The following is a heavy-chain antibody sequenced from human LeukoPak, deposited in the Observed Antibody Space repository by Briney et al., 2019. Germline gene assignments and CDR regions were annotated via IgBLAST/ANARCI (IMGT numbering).Heavy chain of an antibody. J-gene: IGHJ4*02. D-gene: IGHD3-22*01. Sequence: GGSLRLSCAASGFTFSSYAMHWVRQAPGKGLEWVAVISYDGSNKYYADSVEGRFTISRDNSKNTLYLQMNSLRAEDTAVYYCARGPPMIVVVITTSGGDYWGQGTLVTVSS. CDR3: ARGPPMIVVVITTSGGDY. CDR2: ISYDGSNK. CDR1: GFTFSSYA. V-gene: IGHV3-30*04.